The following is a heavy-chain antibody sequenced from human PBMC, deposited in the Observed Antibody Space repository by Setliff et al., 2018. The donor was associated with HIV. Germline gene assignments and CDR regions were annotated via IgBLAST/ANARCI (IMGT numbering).Heavy chain of an antibody. CDR2: IYHSGST. J-gene: IGHJ6*02. V-gene: IGHV4-38-2*02. D-gene: IGHD3-10*01. CDR1: GYSISSGYY. Sequence: TLSLTCTVSGYSISSGYYWGWIRQPPGKGLEWIGSIYHSGSTYYNPSLKSRATISVDTSKNQFSLKLSSVTAADTAVYYCAREGGDSGSYLDYYYGMDVWGQGTTVTVSS. CDR3: AREGGDSGSYLDYYYGMDV.